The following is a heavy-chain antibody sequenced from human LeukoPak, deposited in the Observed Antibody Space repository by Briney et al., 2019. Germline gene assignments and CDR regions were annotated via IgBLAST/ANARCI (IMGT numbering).Heavy chain of an antibody. V-gene: IGHV1-18*04. CDR3: ARDLNWAGTRYFDH. CDR2: ISAYSGYT. D-gene: IGHD6-19*01. Sequence: GASVKVSCKSSGYTFTSYVINWLRQAPAQGLEWMGWISAYSGYTEYEQKFQGRVTMTTDTSTSTAYMELRSLRSDDTAVYYCARDLNWAGTRYFDHWGQGTVVAVSS. J-gene: IGHJ4*02. CDR1: GYTFTSYV.